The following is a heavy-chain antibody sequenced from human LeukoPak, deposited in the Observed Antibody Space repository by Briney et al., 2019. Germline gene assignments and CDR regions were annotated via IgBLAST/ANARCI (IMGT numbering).Heavy chain of an antibody. CDR2: IYPDDSDT. Sequence: GESLKISCKGSGYRFTNYWIGWVRQMPGKGLEWMGLIYPDDSDTRYSPSFQGQVTIAADKSISTAYLQWSSLKASDTAMYYCAIGGDSTTSCYRCFDYWGQGTLVTVSS. V-gene: IGHV5-51*01. CDR1: GYRFTNYW. CDR3: AIGGDSTTSCYRCFDY. D-gene: IGHD2-2*02. J-gene: IGHJ4*02.